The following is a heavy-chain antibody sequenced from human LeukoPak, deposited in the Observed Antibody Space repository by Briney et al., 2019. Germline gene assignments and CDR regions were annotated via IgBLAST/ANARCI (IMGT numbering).Heavy chain of an antibody. Sequence: GGSLRLSCAASGFTFSSYGMHWVRQAPGKALEWVAVIWYDGSNKYSADSVKGRFTISRDNSDNMLYLQMNSLRGDDTGVYFCARAVGPFDYWGQGTLVTVSS. CDR3: ARAVGPFDY. CDR2: IWYDGSNK. V-gene: IGHV3-33*01. CDR1: GFTFSSYG. J-gene: IGHJ4*02.